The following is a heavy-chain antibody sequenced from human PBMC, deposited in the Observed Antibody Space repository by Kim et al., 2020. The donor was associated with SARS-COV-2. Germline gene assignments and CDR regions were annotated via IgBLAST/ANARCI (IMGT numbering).Heavy chain of an antibody. CDR2: ISGSGGST. D-gene: IGHD3-9*01. CDR1: GFTFSSYA. CDR3: AKDYTYDILTGYDY. Sequence: GGSLRLSCAASGFTFSSYAMSWVRQAPGKGLEWVSTISGSGGSTYYADSVKGRFTISRDNSKNTLYLQMNSLRAEDTAVYYCAKDYTYDILTGYDYWGHGTLVTVSS. J-gene: IGHJ4*01. V-gene: IGHV3-23*01.